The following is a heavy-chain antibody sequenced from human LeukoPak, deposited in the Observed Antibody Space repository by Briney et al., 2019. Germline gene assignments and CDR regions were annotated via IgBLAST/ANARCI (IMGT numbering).Heavy chain of an antibody. CDR1: GFTFSNSG. V-gene: IGHV3-33*01. D-gene: IGHD3-10*02. CDR2: IWYDGSNG. CDR3: AREISMFVNAFDL. J-gene: IGHJ3*01. Sequence: PGGSLRLSCAASGFTFSNSGMHWVRQAPGKGLEWVAVIWYDGSNGYYADAAKGRFIISRDNSKNTVHLQMNSLRVEDTSVYYCAREISMFVNAFDLWGQGTLVAVSS.